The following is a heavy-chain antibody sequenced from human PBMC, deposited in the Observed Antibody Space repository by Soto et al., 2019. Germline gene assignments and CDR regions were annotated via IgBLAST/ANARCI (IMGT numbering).Heavy chain of an antibody. D-gene: IGHD1-1*01. CDR1: GFTFSSYA. CDR2: ISYDGSNK. Sequence: WRSLRLPCAASGFTFSSYAMHRVRKATGKGLEWVAVISYDGSNKYYADSVKGRFTISRDNSKNTLYLQMNSLRAEDTAVYYCARDRLRYNWNDFPYYYYGMDVWGQGTTVTVSS. J-gene: IGHJ6*02. CDR3: ARDRLRYNWNDFPYYYYGMDV. V-gene: IGHV3-30-3*01.